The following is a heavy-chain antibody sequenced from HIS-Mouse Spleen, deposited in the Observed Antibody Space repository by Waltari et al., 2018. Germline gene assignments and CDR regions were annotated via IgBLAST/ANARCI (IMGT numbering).Heavy chain of an antibody. Sequence: QVQLVESGGGVVQPGRSLRLSCAASGLTFSSYGMRWVRQAPGKGLEWVAVISYDGSNKYYADSVKGRFTISRDNSKNTLYLQMNSLRAEDTAVYYCAKDKHHAFDYWGQGTLVTVSS. CDR3: AKDKHHAFDY. CDR2: ISYDGSNK. V-gene: IGHV3-30*18. CDR1: GLTFSSYG. J-gene: IGHJ4*02.